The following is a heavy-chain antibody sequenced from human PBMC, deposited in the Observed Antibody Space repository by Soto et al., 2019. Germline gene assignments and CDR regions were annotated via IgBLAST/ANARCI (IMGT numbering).Heavy chain of an antibody. J-gene: IGHJ5*02. D-gene: IGHD6-6*01. V-gene: IGHV1-2*02. CDR2: MNTNTNTT. Sequence: ASVKVSCKAPADTFTSYYIHWVRQAPGQGLEWIGWMNTNTNTTDSAEVFEGRVSLTWDTSISTAYMQLNSLKIDDTAVYYCAREVVETSSLWLDPWGQGTLVTVSS. CDR3: AREVVETSSLWLDP. CDR1: ADTFTSYY.